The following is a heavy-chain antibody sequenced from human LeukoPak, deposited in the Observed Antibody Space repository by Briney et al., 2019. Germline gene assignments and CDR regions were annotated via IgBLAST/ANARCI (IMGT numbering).Heavy chain of an antibody. J-gene: IGHJ4*02. CDR2: IYTSGST. Sequence: SETLSLTCTVSGGSISSYYWSWIRQPAGKGLEWIGRIYTSGSTNYNPSLKSRVTMSVDTSKNQFSLKLSSVTAADTAVYYCARGAGETDYGDYLGQLGPYYFDYWGQGTLVTVSS. V-gene: IGHV4-4*07. CDR3: ARGAGETDYGDYLGQLGPYYFDY. D-gene: IGHD4-17*01. CDR1: GGSISSYY.